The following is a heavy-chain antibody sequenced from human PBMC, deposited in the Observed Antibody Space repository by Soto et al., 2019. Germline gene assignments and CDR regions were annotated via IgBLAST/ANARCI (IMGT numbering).Heavy chain of an antibody. D-gene: IGHD3-10*01. CDR3: ARDVTLVEGAGKFHW. J-gene: IGHJ2*01. CDR1: GYTFSIHS. Sequence: QVQLVESGGGVVQPGTSLTLSCEGSGYTFSIHSIQWIRQAPGLGLEWVAVIGHDGMVKYDRDSVKGRFALSRDTSQRTVFLQMDRLGTAVTAVSYCARDVTLVEGAGKFHWWGRGPRVSVSS. CDR2: IGHDGMVK. V-gene: IGHV3-30*09.